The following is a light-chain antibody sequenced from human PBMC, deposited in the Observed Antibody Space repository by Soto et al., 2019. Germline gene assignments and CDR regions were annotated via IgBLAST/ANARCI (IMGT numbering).Light chain of an antibody. CDR1: ESVSRN. CDR2: GTS. CDR3: QQYGSSPWT. J-gene: IGKJ1*01. Sequence: EVVMTQSPATLSVSPGERATLSCRASESVSRNLAWYQQKPGQAPRLLIYGTSSRATGIPDRFSGSGSGTDFTLTINGLEPEDFAMYFCQQYGSSPWTFGQGTKVDIK. V-gene: IGKV3-20*01.